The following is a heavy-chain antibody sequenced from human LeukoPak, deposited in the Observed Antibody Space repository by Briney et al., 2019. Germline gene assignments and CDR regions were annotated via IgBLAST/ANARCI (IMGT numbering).Heavy chain of an antibody. J-gene: IGHJ5*02. D-gene: IGHD6-13*01. CDR3: ARAEWAEAGIDWFDP. Sequence: SQTLSLTCAISGDTVSSNTAAWNWIRQSPSRGLEWLGRTYYRSKWYNDYAVSVKSRITINPDTSKNQFSLQLNSVTPEDTAVYYSARAEWAEAGIDWFDPWGQGTLVTVSS. CDR2: TYYRSKWYN. V-gene: IGHV6-1*01. CDR1: GDTVSSNTAA.